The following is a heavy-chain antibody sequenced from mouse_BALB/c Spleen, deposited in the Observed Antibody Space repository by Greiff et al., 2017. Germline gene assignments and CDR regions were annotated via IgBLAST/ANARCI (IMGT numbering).Heavy chain of an antibody. CDR3: ARRGLYAMDY. CDR2: ISSGGGST. V-gene: IGHV5-12-1*01. J-gene: IGHJ4*01. Sequence: EVMLVESGGGLVKPGGSLKLSCAASGFAFSSYDMSWVRQTPEKRLEWVAYISSGGGSTYYTDTVKGRFTISRDNAKNTLYLQMSSLKSEDTAMYYCARRGLYAMDYWGQGTSVTVSS. CDR1: GFAFSSYD. D-gene: IGHD3-1*01.